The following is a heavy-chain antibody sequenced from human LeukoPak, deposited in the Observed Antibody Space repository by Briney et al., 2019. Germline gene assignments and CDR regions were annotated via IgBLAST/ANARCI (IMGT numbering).Heavy chain of an antibody. V-gene: IGHV4-30-4*01. CDR3: ARRFNSVWYFDY. D-gene: IGHD6-19*01. CDR2: IYNSETT. J-gene: IGHJ4*02. CDR1: GASISSGDYY. Sequence: SETLSLTCTVSGASISSGDYYWSWIRQPPGKGLEWIGYIYNSETTHYNPSLKGRITFSLDTSKNQFSLKLNSVTAADTAVYFCARRFNSVWYFDYWGQGTLVTVSS.